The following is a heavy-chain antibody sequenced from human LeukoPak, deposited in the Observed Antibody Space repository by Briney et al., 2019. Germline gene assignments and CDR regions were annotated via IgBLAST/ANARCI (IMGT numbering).Heavy chain of an antibody. J-gene: IGHJ3*02. CDR1: GFTFSSYA. CDR3: AREGTATGSAGAAFDI. CDR2: ISYDGSNK. Sequence: GGSLRLSCAASGFTFSSYAMRWVRQAPGKGLEWVAFISYDGSNKYYADSVKGRFSISRDNSKNTLYLQMNSLRAEDTAVYYCAREGTATGSAGAAFDIWGQGTMVTVSS. D-gene: IGHD6-13*01. V-gene: IGHV3-30*04.